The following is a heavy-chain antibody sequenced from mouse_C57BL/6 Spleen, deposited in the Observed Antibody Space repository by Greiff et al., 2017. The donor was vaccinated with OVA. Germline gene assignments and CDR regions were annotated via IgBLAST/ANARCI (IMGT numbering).Heavy chain of an antibody. V-gene: IGHV1-26*01. D-gene: IGHD2-3*01. Sequence: EVQLQQPGPELVKPGASVKISCKASGYTFTDYYMNWVKQSHGQSLEWIGDINPNNGGTSYNQKFKGKATLTVDKSSSTAYMELRSLTSEDSAVYYCDGYYDWYAMDYWGKGTSVTVSS. CDR2: INPNNGGT. CDR3: DGYYDWYAMDY. J-gene: IGHJ4*01. CDR1: GYTFTDYY.